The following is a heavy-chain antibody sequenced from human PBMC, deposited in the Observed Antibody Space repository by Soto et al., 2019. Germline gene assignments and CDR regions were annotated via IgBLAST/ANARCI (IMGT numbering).Heavy chain of an antibody. V-gene: IGHV5-51*01. CDR3: ARLCGGGSCYSTYGMDV. CDR1: GYSFTSYW. CDR2: IYPGDSDT. D-gene: IGHD2-15*01. Sequence: GESLKISCKGSGYSFTSYWIGWVRQMPGKGLEWMGIIYPGDSDTGYSPSFQGQVTISADKSISTAYLQWSSLKASDTAMYYCARLCGGGSCYSTYGMDVWGQGTTVTVSS. J-gene: IGHJ6*02.